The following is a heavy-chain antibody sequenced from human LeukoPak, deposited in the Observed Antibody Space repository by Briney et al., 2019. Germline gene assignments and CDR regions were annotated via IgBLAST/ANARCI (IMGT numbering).Heavy chain of an antibody. J-gene: IGHJ4*02. CDR1: GYTFTGYY. Sequence: ASVKVSCKASGYTFTGYYMHWVRQAPGQGLEWMGWINPNSGGTNYAQKFQGRVTMTRDTSISTAYMELSRLRSDDTAVYYCARAYENPGYYYDSSGYYYSDYWGQGTLVTVSS. CDR3: ARAYENPGYYYDSSGYYYSDY. V-gene: IGHV1-2*02. D-gene: IGHD3-22*01. CDR2: INPNSGGT.